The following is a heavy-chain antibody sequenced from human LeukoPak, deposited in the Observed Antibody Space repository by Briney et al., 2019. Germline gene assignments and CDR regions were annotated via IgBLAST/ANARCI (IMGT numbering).Heavy chain of an antibody. V-gene: IGHV4-34*01. D-gene: IGHD5-24*01. CDR2: IHPHGIF. Sequence: SETLSLTCDVSGGSCDDYYCSWIRQPPGKGLEWIGEIHPHGIFYYNSSLMSRVTISIDTSKSQFSLRLTSVTAADTAFYCARGRDRSKAGDHWGQGSLVTVSS. CDR1: GGSCDDYY. CDR3: ARGRDRSKAGDH. J-gene: IGHJ4*02.